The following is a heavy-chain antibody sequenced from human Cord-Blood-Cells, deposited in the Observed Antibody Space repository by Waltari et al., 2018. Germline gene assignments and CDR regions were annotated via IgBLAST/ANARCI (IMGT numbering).Heavy chain of an antibody. V-gene: IGHV4-34*01. CDR3: ASRGGLRFLEWLPTPFFDY. Sequence: QVQLQQWGAGLLKPSETLSLTCAVYGGSFSGYYWSWIRQPPGKGPEWIGEINHMGSTNYTPSLKSRVTISVDTSKNQFSLKLSSVTAADTAVYYCASRGGLRFLEWLPTPFFDYWGQGTLVTVSS. D-gene: IGHD3-3*01. CDR2: INHMGST. J-gene: IGHJ4*02. CDR1: GGSFSGYY.